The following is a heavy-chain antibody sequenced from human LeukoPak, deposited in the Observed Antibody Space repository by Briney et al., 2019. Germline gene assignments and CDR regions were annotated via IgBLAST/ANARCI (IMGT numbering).Heavy chain of an antibody. J-gene: IGHJ2*01. V-gene: IGHV3-48*01. Sequence: GGSLRLSCAASGFTFDSYSMNWVRQAPGKGLEWVSYINNSSGTKYYADSVNGRFTISRDNAKSSLYLQMNSLRAEDTAVYYCVSGRWYFGLWGRGTLVTVSS. CDR2: INNSSGTK. CDR3: VSGRWYFGL. CDR1: GFTFDSYS.